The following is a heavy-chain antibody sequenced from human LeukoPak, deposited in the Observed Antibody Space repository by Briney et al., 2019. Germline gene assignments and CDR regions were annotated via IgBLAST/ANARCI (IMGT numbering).Heavy chain of an antibody. CDR2: IYYSGST. CDR3: ARASPMEQWLQRTFDY. Sequence: SETLTLTCIVSGGSISSGDYYWSWIRQPPGKGLEWIGYIYYSGSTYYKPSLKSRVTISVDTSKNQFSLKLSSVTAADTAVYYCARASPMEQWLQRTFDYWGQGTLVTVSS. V-gene: IGHV4-30-4*08. J-gene: IGHJ4*02. D-gene: IGHD6-19*01. CDR1: GGSISSGDYY.